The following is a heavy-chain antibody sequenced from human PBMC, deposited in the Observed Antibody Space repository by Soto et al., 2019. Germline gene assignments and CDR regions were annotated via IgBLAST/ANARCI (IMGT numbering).Heavy chain of an antibody. CDR3: AKENGYSSSWFEFDY. Sequence: GGSLRLSCAASGFSFSTYGMHWVRQAPGKGLEWVAFISNDGSNKYYADSVKGRFTISRDNSNNTLYLQMNSLRAEDTAVYYCAKENGYSSSWFEFDYWGQGTLVTVSS. V-gene: IGHV3-30*18. J-gene: IGHJ4*02. D-gene: IGHD6-13*01. CDR2: ISNDGSNK. CDR1: GFSFSTYG.